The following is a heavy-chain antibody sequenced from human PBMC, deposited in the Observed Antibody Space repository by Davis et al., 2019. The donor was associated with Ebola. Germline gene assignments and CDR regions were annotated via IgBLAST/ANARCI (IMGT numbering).Heavy chain of an antibody. D-gene: IGHD1-1*01. CDR2: ISTYTGNT. CDR3: ARAQFPTTSDH. CDR1: GYTFTNYP. V-gene: IGHV1-18*04. Sequence: ASVKVSCKASGYTFTNYPITWLRRAPGQGLQWMGWISTYTGNTDYAQMFQGRVTMTTDTSTSTAYMEVGILRSDDTAVYYCARAQFPTTSDHWGQGTLVTVSS. J-gene: IGHJ4*02.